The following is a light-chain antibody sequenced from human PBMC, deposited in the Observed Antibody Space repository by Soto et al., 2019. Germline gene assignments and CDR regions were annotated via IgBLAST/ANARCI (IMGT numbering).Light chain of an antibody. Sequence: DVQMTQSPSTLSASVGDSVTITCRASQSIAASFAWYQLKPGEAPKLLIYDVSNLESGVPSRFSGSGSGTEFSLTIRSLHPDDFATYYCQQYDYSRTFGQGTKVEIK. CDR2: DVS. CDR1: QSIAAS. CDR3: QQYDYSRT. J-gene: IGKJ1*01. V-gene: IGKV1-5*01.